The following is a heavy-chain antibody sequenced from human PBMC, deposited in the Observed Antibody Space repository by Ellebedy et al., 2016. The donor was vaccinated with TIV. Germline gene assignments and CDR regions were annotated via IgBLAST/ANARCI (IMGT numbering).Heavy chain of an antibody. J-gene: IGHJ4*02. CDR2: ISSSGVST. V-gene: IGHV3-23*01. CDR1: GFAFSNFA. D-gene: IGHD3-22*01. CDR3: AKLDSSGYYYGRFDY. Sequence: GGSLRLSCAASGFAFSNFAMTWVRQAPGRGLEWVSSISSSGVSTDYADSVRGRVTISRDNSKNTLYRQMNSLRADDTALYYCAKLDSSGYYYGRFDYWGQGTLVTVSS.